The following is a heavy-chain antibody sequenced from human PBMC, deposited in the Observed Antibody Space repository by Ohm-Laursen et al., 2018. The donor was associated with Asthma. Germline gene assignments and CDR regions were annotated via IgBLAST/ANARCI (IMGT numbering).Heavy chain of an antibody. CDR2: ISGSGGST. CDR3: AKDRVTTYDFWSGYPLDY. J-gene: IGHJ4*02. V-gene: IGHV3-23*01. CDR1: GFTFSSYA. Sequence: SLRLSCAASGFTFSSYAMSWVRQAPGKGLEWVSAISGSGGSTYYADSVKGRFTISRDNSKNTLYLQMNSLRAEDTAVYYCAKDRVTTYDFWSGYPLDYWGQGTLVTVSS. D-gene: IGHD3-3*01.